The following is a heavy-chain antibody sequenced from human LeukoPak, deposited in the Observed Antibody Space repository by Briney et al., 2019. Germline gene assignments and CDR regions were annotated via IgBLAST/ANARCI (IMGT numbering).Heavy chain of an antibody. J-gene: IGHJ4*02. CDR2: ISYDGTIK. CDR1: GFSFTAYA. V-gene: IGHV3-30-3*01. D-gene: IGHD6-19*01. CDR3: VRGRQWLVREMGEY. Sequence: GGSLRLSCAASGFSFTAYAMHWVRQAPGKGLEWVAVISYDGTIKHYGDSLKARFTISRDSAKNTVNLQMNSLKIDDTGTYYCVRGRQWLVREMGEYWGRGVLVAVSS.